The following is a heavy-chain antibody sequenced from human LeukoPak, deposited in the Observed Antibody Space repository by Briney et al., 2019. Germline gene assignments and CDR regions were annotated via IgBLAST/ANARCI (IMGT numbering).Heavy chain of an antibody. Sequence: SQTLSLTCTVSGGSISSGGYYWSWIRQPPGKGLEWIGYIYHSGSTYYNPSLKSRVTISVDRSKNQFSLKLSSVTAADTAVYYCARGGGYCSSTSCPEGYWGQGTLVTVSS. CDR3: ARGGGYCSSTSCPEGY. CDR2: IYHSGST. CDR1: GGSISSGGYY. J-gene: IGHJ4*02. V-gene: IGHV4-30-2*01. D-gene: IGHD2-2*01.